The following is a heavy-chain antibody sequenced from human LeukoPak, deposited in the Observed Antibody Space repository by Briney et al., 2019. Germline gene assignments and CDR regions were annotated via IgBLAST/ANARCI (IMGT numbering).Heavy chain of an antibody. CDR3: AKGRYTTSWYNFDY. CDR1: GFTFRNYA. D-gene: IGHD6-13*01. Sequence: GGSLRLSCAVSGFTFRNYAMSWVRQAPGSGPEWVSSIRASDGSTYYSDSVKGRFTISRDNSKNPLYLQMNSLRAEDTAVYYCAKGRYTTSWYNFDYWGQGTLVTVSS. J-gene: IGHJ4*02. V-gene: IGHV3-23*01. CDR2: IRASDGST.